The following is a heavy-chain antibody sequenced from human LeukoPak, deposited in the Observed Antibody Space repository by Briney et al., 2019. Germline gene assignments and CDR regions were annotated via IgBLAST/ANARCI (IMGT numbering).Heavy chain of an antibody. V-gene: IGHV3-21*01. Sequence: GGSLRLSCAASGFTFSSYSMNWVRQAPGKGLEWVSSISSSSISIYYADSVKGRFTISRDNAKNSLYLQMNSLRAEDTAVYFCAKIGVRGSYHKSFDYWGQGTLVTVSS. CDR3: AKIGVRGSYHKSFDY. CDR2: ISSSSISI. CDR1: GFTFSSYS. J-gene: IGHJ4*02. D-gene: IGHD1-26*01.